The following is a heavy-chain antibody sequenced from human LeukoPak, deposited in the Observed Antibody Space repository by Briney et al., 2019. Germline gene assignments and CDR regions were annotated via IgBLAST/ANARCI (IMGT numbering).Heavy chain of an antibody. CDR1: GYTFTGYY. V-gene: IGHV1-2*02. J-gene: IGHJ5*02. D-gene: IGHD2-15*01. CDR3: ARPPHGYCSGGSCINWFDP. Sequence: ASVKVSCKASGYTFTGYYLHWVRQAPGQGLEWMGWIDPNSGGTKYAQRFQGRVILTRDTSISTAYMELSRLTSDDTAVYYCARPPHGYCSGGSCINWFDPWGQGTLVTVSS. CDR2: IDPNSGGT.